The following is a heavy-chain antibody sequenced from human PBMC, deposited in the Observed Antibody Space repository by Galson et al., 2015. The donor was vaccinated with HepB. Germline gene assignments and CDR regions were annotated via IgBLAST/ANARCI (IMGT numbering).Heavy chain of an antibody. CDR3: AREDVNGLTTTVTTRGN. V-gene: IGHV3-7*03. CDR1: GFTLSSYW. CDR2: IKYDGSQI. Sequence: SLRLSCAASGFTLSSYWMSWVRQAPGKGLEWVANIKYDGSQIYYVDSGKGRFTISRDDAKNTLFLQMSSLRAEDTAVYYCAREDVNGLTTTVTTRGNWGQGTLVTVSS. D-gene: IGHD4-11*01. J-gene: IGHJ4*02.